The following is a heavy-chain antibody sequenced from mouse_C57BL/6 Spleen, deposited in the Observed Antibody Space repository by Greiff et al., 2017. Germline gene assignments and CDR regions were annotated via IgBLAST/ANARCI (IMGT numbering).Heavy chain of an antibody. J-gene: IGHJ2*01. CDR1: GFTFSDYG. V-gene: IGHV5-17*01. CDR3: ARGKLLEFDY. Sequence: EVKLQESGGGLVKPGGSLKLSCAASGFTFSDYGMHWVRQAPEKGLGWVAYISSGSSNTYYAETVKGRFTIARDNAKNTPFLQMTSLRSEDTAMYYCARGKLLEFDYWGQGTTLTVSS. CDR2: ISSGSSNT.